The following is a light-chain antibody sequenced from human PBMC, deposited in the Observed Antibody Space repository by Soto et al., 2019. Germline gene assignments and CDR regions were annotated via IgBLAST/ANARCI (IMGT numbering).Light chain of an antibody. J-gene: IGKJ2*01. CDR3: QQYSMSPPMYT. CDR2: WAS. Sequence: DIVVTQSPDSLAVSLGERATINCKSSQSVLSGSNNKYYLAWYQQKPGQPPKLLIDWASNRKFGVPERFSGSGSGTDFTLTISSLQAEDVAVYYCQQYSMSPPMYTFGQGTKLEIK. V-gene: IGKV4-1*01. CDR1: QSVLSGSNNKYY.